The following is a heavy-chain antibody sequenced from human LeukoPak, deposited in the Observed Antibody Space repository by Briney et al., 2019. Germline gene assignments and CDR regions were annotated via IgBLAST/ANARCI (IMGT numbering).Heavy chain of an antibody. V-gene: IGHV3-7*01. CDR3: ARARGGYDLDY. CDR2: IKQDGSEK. CDR1: GFTFSSYW. D-gene: IGHD5-12*01. Sequence: GGSLRLSCAASGFTFSSYWMSWVRQAPGKGLEWVANIKQDGSEKYYVESVKGRFTISRDNVKNSLYLQMNSLRVEDTAVYYCARARGGYDLDYWGQGTLVTVSS. J-gene: IGHJ4*02.